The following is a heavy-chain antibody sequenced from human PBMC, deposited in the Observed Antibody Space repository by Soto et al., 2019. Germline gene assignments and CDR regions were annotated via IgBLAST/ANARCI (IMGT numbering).Heavy chain of an antibody. J-gene: IGHJ5*02. Sequence: PGWSLRLSCAASGFPFSTTDMSWVRQAPGKGLEWVSTIDGSGGGTYYADFVKGRFTISRDNSKNTVYLQMTTLRVDDTAKYYCAKNEGWFNTWGQGTLVTVSS. CDR1: GFPFSTTD. CDR2: IDGSGGGT. CDR3: AKNEGWFNT. V-gene: IGHV3-23*01.